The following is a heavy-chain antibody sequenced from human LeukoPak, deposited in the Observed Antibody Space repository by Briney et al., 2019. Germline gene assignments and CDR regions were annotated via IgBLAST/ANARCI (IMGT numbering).Heavy chain of an antibody. J-gene: IGHJ6*02. CDR3: ARDGEGGDGYNLIAYYYGMDV. CDR1: GYTFTSYG. D-gene: IGHD5-24*01. V-gene: IGHV1-18*01. Sequence: ASVKVSCKASGYTFTSYGIIWVRQAPGQGLEWMGWISAYNGNTNYAQKLQGRVTMTTDTSTSTAYMELRSLRSDDTAVYYCARDGEGGDGYNLIAYYYGMDVWGQGTTVTVSS. CDR2: ISAYNGNT.